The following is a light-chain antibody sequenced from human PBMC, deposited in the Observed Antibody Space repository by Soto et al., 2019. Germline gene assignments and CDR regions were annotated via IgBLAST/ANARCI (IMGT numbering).Light chain of an antibody. CDR2: DAS. CDR1: QDISNY. V-gene: IGKV1-33*01. Sequence: DIQMTQSPSSLSASVGDRVTITCQASQDISNYLNWYQQKPGKAPKLLIYDASNSETGVPSRFSVSGSGTDFTFTITSLQPEDIASYYCQQYDNLLWTFGQGTKVELK. J-gene: IGKJ1*01. CDR3: QQYDNLLWT.